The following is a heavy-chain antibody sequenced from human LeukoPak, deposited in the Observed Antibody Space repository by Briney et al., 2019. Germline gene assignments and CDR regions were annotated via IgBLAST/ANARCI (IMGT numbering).Heavy chain of an antibody. V-gene: IGHV1-46*01. D-gene: IGHD3-22*01. J-gene: IGHJ4*02. Sequence: ASVKVSCKASGHTSTSYYMHWVRQAPGQGLEWMGIINPSGGSTSYAQKFQGRVTMTRDTSTSTVYMELSSLRSEDTAVYYCARYYSSGYDYWGQGTLVTVSS. CDR3: ARYYSSGYDY. CDR2: INPSGGST. CDR1: GHTSTSYY.